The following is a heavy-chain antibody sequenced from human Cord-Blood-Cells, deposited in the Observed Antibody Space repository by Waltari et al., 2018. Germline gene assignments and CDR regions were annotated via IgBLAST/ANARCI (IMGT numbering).Heavy chain of an antibody. J-gene: IGHJ4*02. CDR1: GGTFSSYA. CDR2: IIPIFGTA. D-gene: IGHD3-3*01. CDR3: ARPTYYDFWSGYYY. Sequence: KASGGTFSSYAISWVRQAPGQGLEWMGGIIPIFGTANYAQKFQGRVTITADESTSTAYMELSSLRSEDTAVYYCARPTYYDFWSGYYYWGQGTLVTVSS. V-gene: IGHV1-69*01.